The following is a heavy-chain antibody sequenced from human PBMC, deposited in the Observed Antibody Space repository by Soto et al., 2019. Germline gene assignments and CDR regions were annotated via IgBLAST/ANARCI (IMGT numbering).Heavy chain of an antibody. D-gene: IGHD3-10*01. CDR1: GFTFNDYS. Sequence: RLSCEASGFTFNDYSMDWVRQAPEKGLEWVSSISSSGTYIYYADSVKGRFAISRDNANNVMYLQMDTLRAEDTAVYYCVRAGHVFDVHYYGMDLWGQGTTVTVSS. CDR3: VRAGHVFDVHYYGMDL. CDR2: ISSSGTYI. J-gene: IGHJ6*02. V-gene: IGHV3-21*01.